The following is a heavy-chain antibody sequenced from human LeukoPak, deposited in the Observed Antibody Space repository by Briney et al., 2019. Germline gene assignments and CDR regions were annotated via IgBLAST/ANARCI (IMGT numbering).Heavy chain of an antibody. V-gene: IGHV4-31*03. CDR1: GGSISSGGYY. CDR2: IYYSGST. CDR3: ASTYYDILTPSYYFDF. J-gene: IGHJ4*02. D-gene: IGHD3-9*01. Sequence: SQTLSLTCTVSGGSISSGGYYWGWIRQHPGKGLEWIGYIYYSGSTYYNPSLKSRVTISVDTSKNQFSLNLSSVTAADTAVFYCASTYYDILTPSYYFDFWGRGTLVTVSS.